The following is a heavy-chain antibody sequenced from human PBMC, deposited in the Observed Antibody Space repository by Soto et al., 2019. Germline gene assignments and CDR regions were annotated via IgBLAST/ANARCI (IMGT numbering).Heavy chain of an antibody. CDR2: ISGSGGST. Sequence: EVQLLESGGGLVQPGGSLRLSCAASGFTFSSYAMNWVRQAPGKGLEWVSAISGSGGSTYYADSVKGRFTXSXXXSKXXXXXXXXXXXXXXXXVYYCAKGNSWSPALVLDIWGQGTMVTVXX. V-gene: IGHV3-23*01. CDR1: GFTFSSYA. J-gene: IGHJ3*02. CDR3: AKGNSWSPALVLDI. D-gene: IGHD3-10*01.